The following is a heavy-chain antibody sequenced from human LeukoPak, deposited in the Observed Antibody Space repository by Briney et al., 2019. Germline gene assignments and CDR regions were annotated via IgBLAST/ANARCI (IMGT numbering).Heavy chain of an antibody. CDR1: GGSISSGGYY. CDR2: IYHSGST. CDR3: AREGRDGYNSPY. Sequence: SETLSLTCTVSGGSISSGGYYWSWIRQPPGKGLEWIGYIYHSGSTYYNPSLKSRVTISVDRSKNQFSLKLSSVTAADTAVYYCAREGRDGYNSPYWGQGTLVTVSS. J-gene: IGHJ4*02. D-gene: IGHD5-24*01. V-gene: IGHV4-30-2*01.